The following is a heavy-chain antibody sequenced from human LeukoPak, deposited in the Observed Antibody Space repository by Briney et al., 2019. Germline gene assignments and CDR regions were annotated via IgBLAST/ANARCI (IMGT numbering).Heavy chain of an antibody. Sequence: ASVKVSCKASGGTFSSYAISWVRQAPGQGLEWMGWINAYNGNTKYVQKVQGRVTMTTDTSTSTAYMEVRSLRSDDTAVYYCARRASLEIWGQGTMVTVSS. CDR2: INAYNGNT. CDR1: GGTFSSYA. V-gene: IGHV1-18*01. CDR3: ARRASLEI. J-gene: IGHJ3*02. D-gene: IGHD3-16*02.